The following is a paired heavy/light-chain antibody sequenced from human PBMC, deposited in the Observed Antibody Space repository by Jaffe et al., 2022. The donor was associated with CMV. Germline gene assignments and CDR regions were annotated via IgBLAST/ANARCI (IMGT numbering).Light chain of an antibody. CDR2: ANT. Sequence: QSVLTQPPSVSGAPGQRVTISCTGSSSNIGAGYDVHWYQHLPGTAPKLLISANTNRPSGVPDRFSGSTSGTSASLAITGLQPEDEADYYCQSYDSRLRGVIFGGGTKLTVL. CDR3: QSYDSRLRGVI. CDR1: SSNIGAGYD. J-gene: IGLJ2*01. V-gene: IGLV1-40*01.
Heavy chain of an antibody. V-gene: IGHV3-9*01. J-gene: IGHJ6*02. CDR3: AKGQTTNWNYYYGMDV. D-gene: IGHD1-1*01. CDR2: ISWNSGNI. CDR1: GFTFDDYA. Sequence: EVQLVESGGGLVQPGRSLRLSCRASGFTFDDYAMHWVRQAPGKGLEWVSSISWNSGNIGHADSVKGRFTISRDNAKNSLYLQMNGLRTEDTAFYFCAKGQTTNWNYYYGMDVWGQGTTVTVSS.